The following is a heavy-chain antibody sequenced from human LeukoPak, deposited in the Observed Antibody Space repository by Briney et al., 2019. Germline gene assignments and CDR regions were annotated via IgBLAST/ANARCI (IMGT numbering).Heavy chain of an antibody. CDR1: GFTFSSFT. J-gene: IGHJ4*02. CDR3: AKAPGDTRGNHYPNN. Sequence: PGGSLRLSCAASGFTFSSFTMNWVRQAPGKGLEWVSRISGSGDIAYYGDSVKGRFTISRDNSKDTLYLQMSGLRAEDTAIYYCAKAPGDTRGNHYPNNWGQGLLVTVSS. V-gene: IGHV3-23*01. CDR2: ISGSGDIA. D-gene: IGHD4-23*01.